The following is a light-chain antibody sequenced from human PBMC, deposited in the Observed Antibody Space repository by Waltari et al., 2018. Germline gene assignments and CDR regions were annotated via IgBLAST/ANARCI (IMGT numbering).Light chain of an antibody. J-gene: IGKJ1*01. CDR2: KAS. CDR1: QSITNW. V-gene: IGKV1-5*03. CDR3: QQYDNYWT. Sequence: DIQMTQSPPTRSASVADRVTITCRASQSITNWLAWYQQKPGKAPKLLIYKASNLESGVPSRFSGSGSGTEFTLTISSLQPDDFATYYCQQYDNYWTFGQGTKVEIK.